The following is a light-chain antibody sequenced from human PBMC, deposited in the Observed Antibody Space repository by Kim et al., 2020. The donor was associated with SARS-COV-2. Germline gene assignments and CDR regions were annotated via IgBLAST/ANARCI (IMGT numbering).Light chain of an antibody. CDR1: QGLFSSY. CDR3: HHFGSPLT. J-gene: IGKJ4*01. V-gene: IGKV3-20*01. CDR2: GAS. Sequence: LFPGDRAPLSCRASQGLFSSYVTWYQQKPGQAPRLLIYGASYRVTGVPDRFTGSGSGTDFTLTISRLEPEDFAVYYCHHFGSPLTFGGGTKVDIK.